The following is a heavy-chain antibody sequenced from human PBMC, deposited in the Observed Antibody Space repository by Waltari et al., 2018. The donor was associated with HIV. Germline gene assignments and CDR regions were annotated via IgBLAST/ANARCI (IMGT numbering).Heavy chain of an antibody. Sequence: EVQLVESGGGLVQHGGSMRLFCSASGFTFSSHWMSWVRQAPGKGLEWVANIKQDGSEIYYVDSVKGRFTISRDNAKNSLYLQMNSLRAEDTAVYFCARRGGRSSPLGYWGQGTLVTVSS. J-gene: IGHJ4*02. CDR2: IKQDGSEI. CDR1: GFTFSSHW. CDR3: ARRGGRSSPLGY. V-gene: IGHV3-7*01. D-gene: IGHD6-13*01.